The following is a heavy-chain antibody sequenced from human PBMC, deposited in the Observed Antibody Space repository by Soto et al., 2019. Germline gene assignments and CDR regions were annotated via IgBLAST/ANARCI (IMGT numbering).Heavy chain of an antibody. CDR1: GFTFSSYG. Sequence: GGSLRLSCAASGFTFSSYGLHWVRKAPGKGLEWVAVISYDGSNKYYADSVKGRFTISRDNSNNTRYLQMNSLRAEDTAVYYCAKYQSVTIFGVVIIDAFDIWGQGTMVTVSS. J-gene: IGHJ3*02. V-gene: IGHV3-30*18. D-gene: IGHD3-3*01. CDR2: ISYDGSNK. CDR3: AKYQSVTIFGVVIIDAFDI.